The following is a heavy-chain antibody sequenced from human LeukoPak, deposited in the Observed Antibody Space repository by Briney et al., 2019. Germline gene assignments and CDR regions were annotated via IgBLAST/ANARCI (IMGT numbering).Heavy chain of an antibody. CDR3: AKIPLSGSYTNKYYFDY. D-gene: IGHD1-26*01. CDR1: GFPFSTYA. V-gene: IGHV3-30*02. J-gene: IGHJ4*02. CDR2: IRYDGSNK. Sequence: GGSLRLSCAASGFPFSTYAMHWVRQAPGKGLEWVAFIRYDGSNKYYADSVKGRFTISRDNSKNTLYLQMNSLRAEDTAVYYCAKIPLSGSYTNKYYFDYWGQGTLVTVSS.